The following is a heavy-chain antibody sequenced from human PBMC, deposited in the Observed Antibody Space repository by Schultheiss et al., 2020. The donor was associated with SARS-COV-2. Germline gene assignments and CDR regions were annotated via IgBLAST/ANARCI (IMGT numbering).Heavy chain of an antibody. CDR1: GFTFSSYA. CDR2: ISYDGSTE. CDR3: ATEDYGSGSYQYYFDY. Sequence: GGSLRLSCAASGFTFSSYAMHWVRQAPGKGLEWVAVISYDGSTEYYADSVKGRFTISRHNSKNTLYLQMNSLRTEDTALYYCATEDYGSGSYQYYFDYWGRGTLVTVSS. V-gene: IGHV3-30*04. D-gene: IGHD3-10*01. J-gene: IGHJ4*02.